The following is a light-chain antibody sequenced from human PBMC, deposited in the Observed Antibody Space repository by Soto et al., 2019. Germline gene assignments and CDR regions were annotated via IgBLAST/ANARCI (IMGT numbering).Light chain of an antibody. J-gene: IGKJ5*01. CDR3: QQYNTWPPIT. V-gene: IGKV3-15*01. Sequence: EILMTQSPATLSVSPGERATLSCRASQTIRSDLAWYQQKPGQAPRLLIYGASARATGIPGRFSGSGSGTEFTLTISCLQSEDSALYYCQQYNTWPPITFGQGTRLEIK. CDR2: GAS. CDR1: QTIRSD.